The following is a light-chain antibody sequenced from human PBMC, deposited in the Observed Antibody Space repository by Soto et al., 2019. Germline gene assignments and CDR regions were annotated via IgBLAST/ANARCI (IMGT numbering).Light chain of an antibody. Sequence: QTVLTQPPSVSEAPGQRVTISCTGSNSNIGGGYDVHWFQQLPGTAPKLLFYGKNNRPSGVPDRFSGSTSGTAASLAITGLQTEDEADYYCQSYEASLSGYVFGTGTKVTVL. CDR3: QSYEASLSGYV. CDR2: GKN. CDR1: NSNIGGGYD. J-gene: IGLJ1*01. V-gene: IGLV1-40*01.